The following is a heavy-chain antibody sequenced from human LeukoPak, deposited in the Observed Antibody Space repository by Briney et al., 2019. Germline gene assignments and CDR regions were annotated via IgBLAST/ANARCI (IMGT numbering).Heavy chain of an antibody. CDR3: ARRGSGYYYGAAFDI. V-gene: IGHV3-33*03. J-gene: IGHJ3*02. Sequence: GGSLRLSCAASGFAFNNYGMHWVRQAPGKGLEWVALIWYDGNNENYADSVKGRFTISRDNAKNSLYLQMNSLRAEDTALYHCARRGSGYYYGAAFDIWGQGTMVTVSS. CDR2: IWYDGNNE. CDR1: GFAFNNYG. D-gene: IGHD3-22*01.